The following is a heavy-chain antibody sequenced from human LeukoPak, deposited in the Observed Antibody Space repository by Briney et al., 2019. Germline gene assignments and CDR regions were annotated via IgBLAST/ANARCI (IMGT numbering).Heavy chain of an antibody. V-gene: IGHV4-4*07. CDR1: GGSISSYY. CDR3: ARDGAGSGSYYNRGFDY. Sequence: SETLSLTCTVSGGSISSYYWSWIRQPAGKGLEWIGRIYTSGSTNYNPSLKSRVTMSVDTSKNQFSLKLSSVTAADTAVYSCARDGAGSGSYYNRGFDYWGQGTLVTVSS. D-gene: IGHD3-10*01. J-gene: IGHJ4*02. CDR2: IYTSGST.